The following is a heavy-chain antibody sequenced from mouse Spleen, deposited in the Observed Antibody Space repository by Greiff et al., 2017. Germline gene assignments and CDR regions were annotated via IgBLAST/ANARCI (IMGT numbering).Heavy chain of an antibody. V-gene: IGHV1S130*01. CDR3: ARGYSYCNDEGFAY. J-gene: IGHJ3*01. Sequence: VQLQQPGSVLVRPGASVKLSCKASGYTFTSSWMHWAKQRPGQGLEWIGEIHPNSGSTNYNEKFKSKATLTVDKSSSTAYMQLSSLTSEDSAVYYSARGYSYCNDEGFAYWGQGTLVTVSA. CDR1: GYTFTSSW. CDR2: IHPNSGST. D-gene: IGHD2-12*01.